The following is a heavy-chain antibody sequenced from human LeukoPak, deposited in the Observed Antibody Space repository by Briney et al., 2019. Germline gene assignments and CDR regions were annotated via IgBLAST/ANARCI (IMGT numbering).Heavy chain of an antibody. J-gene: IGHJ4*02. CDR1: GFTFSSYG. CDR2: IHYDGSNK. V-gene: IGHV3-30*02. D-gene: IGHD3-10*01. CDR3: AKDPIRGVRPYYFSS. Sequence: PGGSLRLSCAASGFTFSSYGMQWVRQAPGKGLEWVAFIHYDGSNKYYANSVKGRFTIPRDNSKNTLYLHMNSLRAEDTAVYYCAKDPIRGVRPYYFSSWGQGTLVTVSS.